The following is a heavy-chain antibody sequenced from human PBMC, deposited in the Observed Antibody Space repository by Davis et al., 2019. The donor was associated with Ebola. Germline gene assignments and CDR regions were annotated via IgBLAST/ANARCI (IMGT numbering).Heavy chain of an antibody. CDR1: GGSISSSYY. J-gene: IGHJ5*02. V-gene: IGHV4-59*08. CDR2: IYYSGST. D-gene: IGHD3-10*01. Sequence: SEILSLTCAVSGGSISSSYYWSWIRQPPGKGLEWIGYIYYSGSTNYNPSLKSRVTISVDTSKNQFSLKLSSVTAADTAVYYCARHAGGYWFDPWGQGTLVTVSS. CDR3: ARHAGGYWFDP.